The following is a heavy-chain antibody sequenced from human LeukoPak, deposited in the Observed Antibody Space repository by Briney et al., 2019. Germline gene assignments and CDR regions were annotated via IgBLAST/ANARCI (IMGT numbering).Heavy chain of an antibody. CDR3: ARGTYCGGDCYPGPYYFDY. CDR1: GGSISSYY. CDR2: IYYSGST. Sequence: PSETLSLTCTVSGGSISSYYWSWIRQPPGKGLVWIGYIYYSGSTNYNPSLKSRVTISVDTSKNQFSLKLTSVTAADTAVYYCARGTYCGGDCYPGPYYFDYWGQGTLVTVSS. V-gene: IGHV4-59*01. D-gene: IGHD2-21*02. J-gene: IGHJ4*02.